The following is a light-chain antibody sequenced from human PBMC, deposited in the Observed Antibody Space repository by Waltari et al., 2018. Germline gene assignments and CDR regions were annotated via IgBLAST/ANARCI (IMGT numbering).Light chain of an antibody. CDR1: QSVDSY. CDR2: DAS. V-gene: IGKV3-11*01. Sequence: EVVLTQSPATLSLSPGERATLSCRSSQSVDSYLAWYQQKPGQPPRLPIYDASNRATGVPARFSGSGSGTDFTLTISGLETEDFAVYYCQQRKIWPPLTFGGGTKVEIK. CDR3: QQRKIWPPLT. J-gene: IGKJ4*01.